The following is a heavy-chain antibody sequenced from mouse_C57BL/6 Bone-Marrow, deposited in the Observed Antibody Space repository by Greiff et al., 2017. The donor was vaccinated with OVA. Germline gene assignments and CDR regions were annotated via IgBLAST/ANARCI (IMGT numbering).Heavy chain of an antibody. V-gene: IGHV7-1*01. CDR2: SRNKANDYTT. CDR3: ARDAYYYGSSDAMDY. CDR1: GFTFSDFY. Sequence: EVKLMESGGGLVQSGRSLRLSCATSGFTFSDFYMEWVRQAPGKGLEWIAASRNKANDYTTEYSASVKGRFIVSRDTSQSILYLQMNALRAEDTAIYYCARDAYYYGSSDAMDYWGQGTSVTVSS. J-gene: IGHJ4*01. D-gene: IGHD1-1*01.